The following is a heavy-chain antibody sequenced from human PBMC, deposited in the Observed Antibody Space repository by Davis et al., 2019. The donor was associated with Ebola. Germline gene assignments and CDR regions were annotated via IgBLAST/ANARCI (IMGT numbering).Heavy chain of an antibody. V-gene: IGHV3-74*01. D-gene: IGHD3-10*01. CDR1: GFTFSNFA. CDR2: INSEGSSI. J-gene: IGHJ6*02. Sequence: GESLKISCVASGFTFSNFAFVWVRQTPGKGLVWVARINSEGSSISYADSVKGRFTISRDNAKNTVYLQMKSLGVEDTGVFYCARDRSGSTYNGMDVWGQGTTVTVSS. CDR3: ARDRSGSTYNGMDV.